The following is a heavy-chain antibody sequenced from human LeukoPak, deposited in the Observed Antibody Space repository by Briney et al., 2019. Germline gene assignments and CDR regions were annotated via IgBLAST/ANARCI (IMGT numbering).Heavy chain of an antibody. V-gene: IGHV3-23*01. D-gene: IGHD4-11*01. CDR1: GFTFSNYA. CDR2: IGGRGGST. J-gene: IGHJ4*02. CDR3: TKDGTDYSSFDY. Sequence: GGSLRLSCAASGFTFSNYAMSWVCQAPGKGLEWVSAIGGRGGSTYSADSVEGRFTISRDNSKNTLYLQMNSLRAEDTAVYYCTKDGTDYSSFDYWGQGTLVTVSS.